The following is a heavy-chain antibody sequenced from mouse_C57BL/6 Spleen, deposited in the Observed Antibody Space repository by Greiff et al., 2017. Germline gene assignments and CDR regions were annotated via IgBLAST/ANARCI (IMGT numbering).Heavy chain of an antibody. D-gene: IGHD1-1*01. CDR1: GFTFTDYY. J-gene: IGHJ2*01. Sequence: EVKLMESGGGLVQPGGSLSLSCAASGFTFTDYYMSWVRQPPGKALEWLGFIRNKANGYTTEYSASVKGRFTISRDNSQSILYLQMNALRAEDSATYYCARSTTVVIDYWGQGTTLTVSS. CDR2: IRNKANGYTT. CDR3: ARSTTVVIDY. V-gene: IGHV7-3*01.